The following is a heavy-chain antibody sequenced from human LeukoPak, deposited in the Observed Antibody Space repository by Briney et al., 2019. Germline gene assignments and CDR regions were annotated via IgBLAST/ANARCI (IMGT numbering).Heavy chain of an antibody. Sequence: PSETLSLTCAVYGGSFSGYYWSWIRQPPGKGLEWIGEINHSGSTNYNPSLKSRVTISVDTSENQFSLKLSSVTATDTAVYYCARGLRWFDPWGQGTLVTVSS. CDR3: ARGLRWFDP. CDR2: INHSGST. J-gene: IGHJ5*02. CDR1: GGSFSGYY. D-gene: IGHD4-17*01. V-gene: IGHV4-34*01.